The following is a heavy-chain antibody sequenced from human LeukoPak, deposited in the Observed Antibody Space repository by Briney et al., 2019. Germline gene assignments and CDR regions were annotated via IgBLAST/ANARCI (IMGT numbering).Heavy chain of an antibody. CDR1: GGSFSGYY. CDR2: IYHSGST. CDR3: AREGGHIVVVTAMSDAFDI. J-gene: IGHJ3*02. V-gene: IGHV4-38-2*02. D-gene: IGHD2-21*02. Sequence: SETLSLTCAVYGGSFSGYYWGWIRQPPGKGLEWIGSIYHSGSTYYNPSLKSRVTISVDTSKNQFSLKLSSVTAADTAVYYCAREGGHIVVVTAMSDAFDIWGQGTMVTVSS.